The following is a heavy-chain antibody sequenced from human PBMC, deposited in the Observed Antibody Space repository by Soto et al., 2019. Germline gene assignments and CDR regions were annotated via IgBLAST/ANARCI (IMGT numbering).Heavy chain of an antibody. V-gene: IGHV3-11*01. CDR2: ISTSGSST. J-gene: IGHJ6*03. D-gene: IGHD1-26*01. CDR3: ANLAKNSYHYMDA. Sequence: QVQLVESGGGLVKPGGSLRLSCAASGFSFSDYYMSWIRQAPGKGLEWVSLISTSGSSTDYADSVKGRFTISRDNAKNSLSLKITSRRPEDTAVYYCANLAKNSYHYMDAWGKGTPVTVSS. CDR1: GFSFSDYY.